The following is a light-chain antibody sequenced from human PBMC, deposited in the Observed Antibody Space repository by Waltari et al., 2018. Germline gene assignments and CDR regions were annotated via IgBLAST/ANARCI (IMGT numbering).Light chain of an antibody. CDR3: SSPSTNNVVV. J-gene: IGLJ2*01. CDR2: DVN. CDR1: RAHIGGSDF. V-gene: IGLV2-14*01. Sequence: QSALTQPASVSASPGQSITISCTGTRAHIGGSDFVSWYQPHPGRAPKVLIFDVNHRPSGISDRFSGSKSGNTASLTISGLQAEDDADYYCSSPSTNNVVVFGGGTKVTVL.